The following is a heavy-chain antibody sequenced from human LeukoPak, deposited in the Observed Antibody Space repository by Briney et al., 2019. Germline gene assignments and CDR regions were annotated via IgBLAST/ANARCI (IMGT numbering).Heavy chain of an antibody. Sequence: SETLSLTCAVYGGSFSGYYWSWIRQPPGKGLEWIGEINHSGSTNYNLSLKSRVTISVDTSKNQFSLKLSSVTAADTAVYYCARGPSITGGNYFDYWGQGTLVTVSS. CDR3: ARGPSITGGNYFDY. D-gene: IGHD1-20*01. CDR2: INHSGST. J-gene: IGHJ4*02. CDR1: GGSFSGYY. V-gene: IGHV4-34*01.